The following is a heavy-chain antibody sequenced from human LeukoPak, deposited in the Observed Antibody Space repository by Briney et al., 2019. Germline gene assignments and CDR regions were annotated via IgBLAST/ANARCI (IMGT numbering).Heavy chain of an antibody. CDR2: IKQDGSEK. J-gene: IGHJ4*02. Sequence: PGGSLRLSCAASGFTFSSYWMTWVRQAPGKGLEWVANIKQDGSEKYYVDSVKGRFTISRDNSKNTLYVQMNSLRAEDTAVYYCAKDHSISWSYVDFWGQGTLVTVSS. CDR3: AKDHSISWSYVDF. CDR1: GFTFSSYW. V-gene: IGHV3-7*03. D-gene: IGHD6-13*01.